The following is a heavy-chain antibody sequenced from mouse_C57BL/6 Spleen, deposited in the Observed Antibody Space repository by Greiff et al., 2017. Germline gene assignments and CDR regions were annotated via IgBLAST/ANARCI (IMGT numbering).Heavy chain of an antibody. CDR3: ARENEGYYFDY. CDR1: GFTFSDYY. CDR2: INYDGSST. J-gene: IGHJ2*01. V-gene: IGHV5-16*01. Sequence: EVQVVESEGGLVQPGSSMKLSCTASGFTFSDYYMAWVRQVPEKGLEWVANINYDGSSTYYLDSLKSRFIISRDNAKNILYLQMSSLKSEDTATYYCARENEGYYFDYWGQGTTLTVSS.